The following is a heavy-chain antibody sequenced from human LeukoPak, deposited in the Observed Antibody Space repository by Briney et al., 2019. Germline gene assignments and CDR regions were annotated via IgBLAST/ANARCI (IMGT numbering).Heavy chain of an antibody. CDR2: IYSGGAT. CDR3: ARGGYDSGSYYKGPLYYFDY. J-gene: IGHJ4*02. Sequence: QPGGSLRLSCAASGFTVSTNYMNWVRQAPGEGLEWVSVIYSGGATYYTDSVKGRFTISRDNSKNTLYLQMNSLRAEDTAVYYCARGGYDSGSYYKGPLYYFDYWGQGTLVTVSS. CDR1: GFTVSTNY. D-gene: IGHD3-10*01. V-gene: IGHV3-53*01.